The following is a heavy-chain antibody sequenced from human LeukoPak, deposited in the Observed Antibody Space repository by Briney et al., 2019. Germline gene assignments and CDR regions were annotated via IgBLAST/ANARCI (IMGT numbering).Heavy chain of an antibody. CDR3: ARSRVPAAIRSLFDY. D-gene: IGHD2-2*01. J-gene: IGHJ4*02. CDR2: ISYDGSNK. CDR1: GFTFSSYA. Sequence: GGSLRLSCAASGFTFSSYAMHWVRQAPGKGLEWVAVISYDGSNKYYADSVKGRFTISRDNSKNALYLQMNSLRAEDTAVYYCARSRVPAAIRSLFDYWGQGTLVTVSS. V-gene: IGHV3-30-3*01.